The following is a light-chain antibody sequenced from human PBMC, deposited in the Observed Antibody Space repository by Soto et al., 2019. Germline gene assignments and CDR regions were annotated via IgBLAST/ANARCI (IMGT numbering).Light chain of an antibody. CDR3: LLYYGGAYV. CDR1: TGAVTSGYY. J-gene: IGLJ1*01. V-gene: IGLV7-43*01. Sequence: QTVVTQAPSLSVSPGGTFTLTCASSTGAVTSGYYPNWFQQKPGQAPRALIFNTGNRHPWTPARFSGSLLGGKAALTLSDVQTEDEADYYCLLYYGGAYVFGTGTKVTV. CDR2: NTG.